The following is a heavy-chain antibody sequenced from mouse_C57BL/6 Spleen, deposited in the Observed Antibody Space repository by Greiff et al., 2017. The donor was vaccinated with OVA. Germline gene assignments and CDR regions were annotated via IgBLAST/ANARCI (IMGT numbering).Heavy chain of an antibody. D-gene: IGHD2-4*01. CDR2: INPNNGGT. J-gene: IGHJ4*01. V-gene: IGHV1-26*01. Sequence: EVKLMESGPELVKPGASVKISCKASGYTFTDYYMNWVKQSHGKSLEWIGDINPNNGGTSYNQKFKGKATLTVDKSSSTAYMELRSLTSEDSAVYYCARSSYDYDYYAMDYWGQGTSVTVSS. CDR3: ARSSYDYDYYAMDY. CDR1: GYTFTDYY.